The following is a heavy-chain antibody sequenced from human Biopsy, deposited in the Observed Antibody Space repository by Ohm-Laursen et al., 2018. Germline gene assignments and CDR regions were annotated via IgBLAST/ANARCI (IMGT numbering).Heavy chain of an antibody. CDR1: GFTFSSYG. J-gene: IGHJ3*02. Sequence: SLRLSCSASGFTFSSYGMHWVRQAPGKGLEWVAFIWYDGFNRYYADSVKGRFTISRDNSKNTLDLQMNSLRAEDTAVYYCATSTMVRSSGHAFGIWGQGTVVTVS. CDR2: IWYDGFNR. CDR3: ATSTMVRSSGHAFGI. D-gene: IGHD3-10*01. V-gene: IGHV3-33*01.